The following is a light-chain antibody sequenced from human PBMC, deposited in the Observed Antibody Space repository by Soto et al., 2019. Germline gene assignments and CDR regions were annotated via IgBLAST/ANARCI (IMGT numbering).Light chain of an antibody. CDR2: DVS. CDR3: SSYTSSGKDV. Sequence: QSALPQPASVSGSPGQSIAISCTGTSSDVGAYNCVSWYQQHPGKAPNLMIYDVSNRPSGVSNRFSGSKSGNTASLTISGLQAEDEADYYCSSYTSSGKDVFGTGTKVTVL. V-gene: IGLV2-14*01. CDR1: SSDVGAYNC. J-gene: IGLJ1*01.